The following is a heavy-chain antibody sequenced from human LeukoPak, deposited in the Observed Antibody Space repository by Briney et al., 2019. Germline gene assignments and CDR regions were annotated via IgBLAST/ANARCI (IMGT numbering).Heavy chain of an antibody. Sequence: ASVKVSCKASGYTFTSYDINWVRQATGQGLEWMGWMNPNSGNTGYAQKFQGRVTMTRNTSISTAYMELSSLRSEDTAVYYCARPPRYYYYMDVWGKGTTVTVSS. V-gene: IGHV1-8*01. J-gene: IGHJ6*03. CDR1: GYTFTSYD. CDR3: ARPPRYYYYMDV. CDR2: MNPNSGNT.